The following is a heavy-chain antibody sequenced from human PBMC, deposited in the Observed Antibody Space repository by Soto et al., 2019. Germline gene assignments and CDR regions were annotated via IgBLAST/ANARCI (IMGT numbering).Heavy chain of an antibody. D-gene: IGHD3-10*01. J-gene: IGHJ3*01. V-gene: IGHV4-61*05. CDR1: GGSISSSSYY. CDR2: IYYSGST. Sequence: SETLSLTYTVSGGSISSSSYYWGWIRQPPGKGLEWIGYIYYSGSTKYNPSLKSRVTISVDTSKNRFSLRLSSVTAADTAVYYCARVWGGAFDFWGQGTMVTVSS. CDR3: ARVWGGAFDF.